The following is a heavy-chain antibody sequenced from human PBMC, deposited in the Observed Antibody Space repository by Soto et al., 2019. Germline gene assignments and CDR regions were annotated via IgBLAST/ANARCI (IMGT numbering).Heavy chain of an antibody. J-gene: IGHJ5*02. CDR3: ERHPVEVRGIIIWWFDP. V-gene: IGHV4-39*01. CDR1: GGSISSNNFY. CDR2: IYYSGNT. Sequence: SETLSLTCTVSGGSISSNNFYWGWIRQPPGKGLEWIGSIYYSGNTYYIAALKSRVTLLVDTSRNQFSLKLSSVTAAGTGVYYCERHPVEVRGIIIWWFDPWGQGTLVTVSS. D-gene: IGHD3-10*01.